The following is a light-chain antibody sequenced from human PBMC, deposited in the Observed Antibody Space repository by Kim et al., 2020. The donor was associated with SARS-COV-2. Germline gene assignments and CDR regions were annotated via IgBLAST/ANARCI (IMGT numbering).Light chain of an antibody. CDR3: QSYNRDNVL. Sequence: GKTVTISCTRRSGSIDDNYVQWYQQRPGGAPTTVIYEDDQRPSGVSDRFSGSIDNSSNSASLTISGLRTEDEADYYCQSYNRDNVLFGGGTQLTVL. CDR1: SGSIDDNY. J-gene: IGLJ2*01. CDR2: EDD. V-gene: IGLV6-57*03.